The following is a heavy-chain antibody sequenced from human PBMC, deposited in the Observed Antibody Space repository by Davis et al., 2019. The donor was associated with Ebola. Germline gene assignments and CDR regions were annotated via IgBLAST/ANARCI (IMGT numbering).Heavy chain of an antibody. J-gene: IGHJ4*02. CDR2: IYYSGST. CDR1: GGSISSHY. Sequence: PSETLSLTCTVSGGSISSHYWSWIRQPPGKGLEWIGYIYYSGSTNYNPSLKSRVTISVDTSKNQFSLKLSSVTAADTAVYYCAREEVFIAAALSHFDYWGQGTLVTVSS. D-gene: IGHD6-13*01. V-gene: IGHV4-59*11. CDR3: AREEVFIAAALSHFDY.